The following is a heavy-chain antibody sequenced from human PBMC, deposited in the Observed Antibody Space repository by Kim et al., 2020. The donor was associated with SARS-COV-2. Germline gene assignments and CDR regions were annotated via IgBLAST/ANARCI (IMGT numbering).Heavy chain of an antibody. Sequence: GGSLRLSCAASGFTFSDYYMSWIRQAPGKGLEWVSYISSSSSYTNYADSVKGRFTISRDNAKNSLYLQMNSLRAEDTAVYCCARVGYDYVWGSYRDYYYYGMDVWGQGTTVTVSS. V-gene: IGHV3-11*05. D-gene: IGHD3-16*02. J-gene: IGHJ6*02. CDR2: ISSSSSYT. CDR1: GFTFSDYY. CDR3: ARVGYDYVWGSYRDYYYYGMDV.